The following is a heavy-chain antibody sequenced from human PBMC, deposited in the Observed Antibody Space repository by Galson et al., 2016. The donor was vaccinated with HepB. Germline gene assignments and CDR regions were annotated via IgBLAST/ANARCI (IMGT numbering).Heavy chain of an antibody. J-gene: IGHJ4*02. CDR3: ARDRGSAAGFDY. CDR1: GGSISNYY. Sequence: SETLSLTCTVSGGSISNYYWSWIRQPPGKGLEWIAYIYYSGSTNQNPSLKSRVTISVDTSKNQFSLQLRSVTAADTAVYYCARDRGSAAGFDYWGQGTWSPSPQ. V-gene: IGHV4-59*01. D-gene: IGHD6-13*01. CDR2: IYYSGST.